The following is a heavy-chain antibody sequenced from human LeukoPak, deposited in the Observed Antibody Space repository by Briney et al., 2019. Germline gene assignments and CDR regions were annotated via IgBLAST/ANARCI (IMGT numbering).Heavy chain of an antibody. CDR1: GGSISSYY. CDR3: ARGLWSGYYANYYYYGMDV. V-gene: IGHV4-59*01. Sequence: SETLSLTCAVSGGSISSYYWSWIRQPPGKGLEWVWYIYYSGSTIYNPSLKSRVTISVDTSKNQFSLKLSSVTAADTAVYYCARGLWSGYYANYYYYGMDVWGQGTTVTVSS. CDR2: IYYSGST. J-gene: IGHJ6*02. D-gene: IGHD3-3*01.